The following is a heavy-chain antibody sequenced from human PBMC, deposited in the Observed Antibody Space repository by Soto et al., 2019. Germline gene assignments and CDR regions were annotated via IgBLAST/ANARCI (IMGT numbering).Heavy chain of an antibody. Sequence: QVQLVGSGGGVVQPGRSLRLSCAASGFTFSSYGMHWVRQAPGKGLEWVAVIWYDGSNKYYADSVKGRFTISRDNSKNTLYLQMNSLRAEDTAVYYCARGGMYSSSWEYYFDYWGQGTLVTVSS. J-gene: IGHJ4*02. CDR3: ARGGMYSSSWEYYFDY. V-gene: IGHV3-33*01. CDR1: GFTFSSYG. D-gene: IGHD6-13*01. CDR2: IWYDGSNK.